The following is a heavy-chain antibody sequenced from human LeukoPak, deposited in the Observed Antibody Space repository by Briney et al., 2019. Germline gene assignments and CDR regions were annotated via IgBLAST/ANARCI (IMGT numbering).Heavy chain of an antibody. CDR3: SRHTVRGGD. J-gene: IGHJ4*02. CDR1: GFTFSGST. V-gene: IGHV3-73*01. Sequence: GGSLRLSCAASGFTFSGSTIHWVRQASGKGLEWVGRIRTKPNTYATAYVASVKGRFTISRDDSKNTAYLQMNSLKIDDTAVYYCSRHTVRGGDWGQGTLVTVSS. CDR2: IRTKPNTYAT. D-gene: IGHD2-21*01.